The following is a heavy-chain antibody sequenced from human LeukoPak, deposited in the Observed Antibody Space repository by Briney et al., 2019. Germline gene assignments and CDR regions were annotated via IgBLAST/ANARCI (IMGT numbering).Heavy chain of an antibody. CDR1: GGTFSSYA. V-gene: IGHV1-69*13. Sequence: ASVKVSCKASGGTFSSYAISWVRQAPGQGLEWMGGIIPIFDTPNYAQRFQGRVTITADESTSTAYMELSSLKSEDTAVYYYARDGVGATKRGAFDYWGQGTLVTVSS. J-gene: IGHJ4*02. CDR3: ARDGVGATKRGAFDY. D-gene: IGHD1-26*01. CDR2: IIPIFDTP.